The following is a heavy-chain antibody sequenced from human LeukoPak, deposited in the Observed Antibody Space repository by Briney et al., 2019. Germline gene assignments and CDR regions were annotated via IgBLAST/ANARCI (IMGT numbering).Heavy chain of an antibody. D-gene: IGHD3-10*01. J-gene: IGHJ4*02. V-gene: IGHV3-30*18. CDR1: GFTFSDYG. CDR2: ISYDGSKR. CDR3: AKISGWGSGGYPSDHLDY. Sequence: PGGSLRLSCAASGFTFSDYGIHWVRQAPGKGLEWVAVISYDGSKRHYTDSVKGRFTISRDNSKNTLYLQMYSLRAEDTAVYYCAKISGWGSGGYPSDHLDYWGQGTLVTVST.